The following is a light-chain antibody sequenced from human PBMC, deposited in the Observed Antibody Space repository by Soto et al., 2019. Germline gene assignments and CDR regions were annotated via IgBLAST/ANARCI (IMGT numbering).Light chain of an antibody. V-gene: IGKV3-20*01. CDR2: GAS. CDR1: QSVNSNY. J-gene: IGKJ4*01. Sequence: ILLTQSPGTLSLSHAERATLSCRASQSVNSNYLGWYQQKYGQAPRLLIFGASNRATGIPDRFSGSGSGTDFTLSISRLEPEDFAVYYCQQYGSSPLSFGGGTKVDIK. CDR3: QQYGSSPLS.